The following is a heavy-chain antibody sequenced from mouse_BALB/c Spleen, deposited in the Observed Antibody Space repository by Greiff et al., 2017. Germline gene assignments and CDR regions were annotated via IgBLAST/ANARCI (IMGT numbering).Heavy chain of an antibody. V-gene: IGHV2-9*02. D-gene: IGHD2-4*01. CDR3: ARVYYDYAYYAMDY. J-gene: IGHJ4*01. CDR1: GFSLTSYG. Sequence: VQLQESGPGLVAPSQSLSITCTVSGFSLTSYGVHWVRQPPGKGLEWLGVIWAGGSTNYNSALMSRLSISKDNSKSQVFLKMNSLQTDDTAMYYCARVYYDYAYYAMDYWGQGTSVTVSS. CDR2: IWAGGST.